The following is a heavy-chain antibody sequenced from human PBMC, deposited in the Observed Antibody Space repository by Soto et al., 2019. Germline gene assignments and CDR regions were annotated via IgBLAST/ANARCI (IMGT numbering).Heavy chain of an antibody. CDR2: IGTAGDT. CDR1: GFTFSGFD. V-gene: IGHV3-13*01. Sequence: GGSLSLSCEASGFTFSGFDMHWFRQPTGKGLEWVSTIGTAGDTYYAVSVKGRFTISRDNAKNSLSLQMNSLRAGDTAVYFCARGQEVGAHFFDSWGQGTQVTVSS. J-gene: IGHJ4*02. CDR3: ARGQEVGAHFFDS. D-gene: IGHD2-15*01.